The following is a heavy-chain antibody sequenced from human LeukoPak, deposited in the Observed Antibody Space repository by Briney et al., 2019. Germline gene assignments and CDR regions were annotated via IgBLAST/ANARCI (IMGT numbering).Heavy chain of an antibody. CDR3: AREKGRIAAAVRYFDY. CDR1: GYTFTGYY. J-gene: IGHJ4*02. CDR2: INPNSGGT. V-gene: IGHV1-2*02. D-gene: IGHD6-13*01. Sequence: ASVKVSCKASGYTFTGYYMHWVRQAPGQGLEWMGWINPNSGGTNYAQKFQGRVTMTRDTSISTAYMELSRLRSDDTAVYYCAREKGRIAAAVRYFDYWGQGTLLTVSS.